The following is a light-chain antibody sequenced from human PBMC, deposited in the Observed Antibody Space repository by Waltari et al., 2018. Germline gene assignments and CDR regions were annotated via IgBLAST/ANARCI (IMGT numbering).Light chain of an antibody. Sequence: QSALTQPASVSGSPGQSITISCTGTSGDIGNYKFVSWYQQEPGRAPKLIVYDVSQRPSGVSNLFSGSNAGNTASLTISGLQAEDEADYYCSSYTTASSWVFCGGTKLTVL. J-gene: IGLJ3*02. V-gene: IGLV2-14*01. CDR1: SGDIGNYKF. CDR3: SSYTTASSWV. CDR2: DVS.